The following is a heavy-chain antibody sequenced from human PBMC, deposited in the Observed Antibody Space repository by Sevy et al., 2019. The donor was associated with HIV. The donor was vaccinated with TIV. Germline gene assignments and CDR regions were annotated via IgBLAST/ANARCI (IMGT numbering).Heavy chain of an antibody. CDR3: ARDDMVVGEDFYFGMDV. D-gene: IGHD2-2*01. CDR1: GYSITSRYY. V-gene: IGHV4-38-2*02. J-gene: IGHJ6*02. CDR2: IYHSGTT. Sequence: SETLSLTCSVSGYSITSRYYWVWIRQPPGRGLECIGTIYHSGTTYYNPSLKSRVTISVDTSKNQFSLKLRSVTAADTAVYYCARDDMVVGEDFYFGMDVWGQGTTVTVSS.